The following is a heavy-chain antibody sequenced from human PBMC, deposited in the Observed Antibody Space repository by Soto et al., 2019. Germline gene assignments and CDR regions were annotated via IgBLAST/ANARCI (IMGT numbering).Heavy chain of an antibody. D-gene: IGHD3-22*01. CDR1: VYSISSGYY. J-gene: IGHJ5*02. CDR3: ARVGPWVPYYYDSSPYTFENWFDP. CDR2: IYHGGST. Sequence: SDTLSLTCAVSVYSISSGYYLGWLRQPPGKGLEWIGGIYHGGSTYYNPSLNSRVTLSIDMTNNHVSLILNSVTAADTAVYYCARVGPWVPYYYDSSPYTFENWFDPWGQGTLVTVSS. V-gene: IGHV4-38-2*01.